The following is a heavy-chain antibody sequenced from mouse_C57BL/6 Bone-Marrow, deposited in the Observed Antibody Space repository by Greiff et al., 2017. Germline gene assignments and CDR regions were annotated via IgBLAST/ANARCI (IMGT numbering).Heavy chain of an antibody. CDR1: GYTFTDYE. J-gene: IGHJ2*01. CDR2: IDPETGGT. CDR3: TRSYYYGSKGY. Sequence: VQLQQSGAELVRPGASVTLSCKASGYTFTDYEMHWVKQTPVHGLEWIGAIDPETGGTAYNQKFKGKAILTADKSSSTAYMELRSLTSEDSAVYYCTRSYYYGSKGYWGQGTTRTVSS. D-gene: IGHD1-1*01. V-gene: IGHV1-15*01.